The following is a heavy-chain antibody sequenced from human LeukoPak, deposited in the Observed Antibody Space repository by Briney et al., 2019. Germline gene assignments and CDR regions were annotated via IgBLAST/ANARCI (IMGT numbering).Heavy chain of an antibody. Sequence: GGSLRLSCAASGFTFSGCGMHWVRQAPGKGLEWVAFIWYDGRDKYYVDSVKGRFTISRDNSKNTLYLQMNSLRAEDTAMYYCAKDPYSYGTYFDYWGQGTLVTVSS. J-gene: IGHJ4*02. CDR1: GFTFSGCG. D-gene: IGHD5-18*01. CDR2: IWYDGRDK. V-gene: IGHV3-30*02. CDR3: AKDPYSYGTYFDY.